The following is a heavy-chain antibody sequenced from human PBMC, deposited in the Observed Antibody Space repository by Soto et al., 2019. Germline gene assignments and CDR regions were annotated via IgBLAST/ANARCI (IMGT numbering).Heavy chain of an antibody. CDR3: ASGPYYDILTGYDNWFDP. V-gene: IGHV5-51*01. Sequence: PGESLKISCKGSGYSFTSYWIGWVRQMPGKGLEWMGIIYPGDSDTRYSPSFQGQVTISADKSISTAYLQWSSLKASDTAMYYCASGPYYDILTGYDNWFDPWGQGTLVTVSS. CDR2: IYPGDSDT. D-gene: IGHD3-9*01. J-gene: IGHJ5*02. CDR1: GYSFTSYW.